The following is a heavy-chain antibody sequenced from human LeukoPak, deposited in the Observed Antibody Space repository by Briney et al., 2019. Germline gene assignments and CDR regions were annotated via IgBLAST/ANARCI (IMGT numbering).Heavy chain of an antibody. J-gene: IGHJ4*02. D-gene: IGHD3-22*01. CDR2: ISDNGDSA. CDR1: GFTFSNYA. CDR3: AREYYDSSGYSLDY. V-gene: IGHV3-23*01. Sequence: GGSLRLSCVASGFTFSNYAMSWVRQAPGKGLEWVSVISDNGDSAFYGDSVKGRFTISRDNAKNSLYLQMNSLRAEDTAIYYCAREYYDSSGYSLDYWGQGTLVTVSS.